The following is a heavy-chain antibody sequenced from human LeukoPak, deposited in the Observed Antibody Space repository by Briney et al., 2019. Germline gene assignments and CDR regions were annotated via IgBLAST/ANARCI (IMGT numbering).Heavy chain of an antibody. V-gene: IGHV3-30-3*01. CDR2: ISYDGSNK. Sequence: GGSLRLSCAASGFTFSSYAMHWVRQAPGKGLEWVAVISYDGSNKYYANSVKGRFTISRDNSKNTLYLQMNSLRAEDTAVYYCARSPLLPVQAPWFDPWGQGTLVTVSS. J-gene: IGHJ5*02. CDR1: GFTFSSYA. D-gene: IGHD1-1*01. CDR3: ARSPLLPVQAPWFDP.